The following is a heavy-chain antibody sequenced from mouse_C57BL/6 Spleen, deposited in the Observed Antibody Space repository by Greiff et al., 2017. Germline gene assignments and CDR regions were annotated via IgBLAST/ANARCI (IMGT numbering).Heavy chain of an antibody. J-gene: IGHJ3*01. CDR1: GYTFTSYW. CDR2: IYPSDSET. V-gene: IGHV1-61*01. CDR3: ARERGNTWFAY. Sequence: VQLQQSGAELVRPGSSVKLSCKASGYTFTSYWMDWVKQRPGQGLEWIGNIYPSDSETHYNQKFKDKATLTVDKSSSTAYMQLSSLTSEDSAVYYCARERGNTWFAYWGQGTLVTVSA.